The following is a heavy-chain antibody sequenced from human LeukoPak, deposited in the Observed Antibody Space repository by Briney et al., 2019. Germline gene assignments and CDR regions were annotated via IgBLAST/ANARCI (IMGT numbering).Heavy chain of an antibody. CDR1: GYTFTGYY. V-gene: IGHV1-2*02. CDR3: ARAYSSGWGNWFDP. Sequence: GASVKVSCKASGYTFTGYYMHWVRQAPGQGLEWMGWINPNSGGTNYAQKFQGRVTMTRDTSISTAYMELSRLRSDDTAVYCCARAYSSGWGNWFDPWGQGTLVTVSS. D-gene: IGHD6-19*01. J-gene: IGHJ5*02. CDR2: INPNSGGT.